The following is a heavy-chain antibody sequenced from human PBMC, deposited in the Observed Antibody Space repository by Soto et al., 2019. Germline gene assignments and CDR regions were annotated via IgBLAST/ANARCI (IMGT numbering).Heavy chain of an antibody. V-gene: IGHV2-5*01. J-gene: IGHJ4*02. CDR2: LYWNDDN. Sequence: QITLKESGPTLVKPTQTLTLTCTFSGFSLSSSAVAVGWIRQPPGKALEWLALLYWNDDNHYSPSLRSRLTLTKDTYKNQVVLTMTNMDPVDTATYYCAHGSGWLSDYWGQGILVTVSS. CDR1: GFSLSSSAVA. CDR3: AHGSGWLSDY. D-gene: IGHD6-19*01.